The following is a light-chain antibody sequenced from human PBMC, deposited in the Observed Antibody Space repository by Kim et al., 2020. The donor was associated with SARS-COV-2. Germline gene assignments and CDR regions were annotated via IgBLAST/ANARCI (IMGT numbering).Light chain of an antibody. Sequence: SYELTQPPSVSVAPGKTARITCGGNNIGSKSVHWYQQKPGQAPVLVIYYDSDRPSGIPERFSGSNSGNTATLTISRVEAGDEADYYCQVSGVFGGGTQLTVL. V-gene: IGLV3-21*01. CDR2: YDS. CDR3: QVSGV. CDR1: NIGSKS. J-gene: IGLJ2*01.